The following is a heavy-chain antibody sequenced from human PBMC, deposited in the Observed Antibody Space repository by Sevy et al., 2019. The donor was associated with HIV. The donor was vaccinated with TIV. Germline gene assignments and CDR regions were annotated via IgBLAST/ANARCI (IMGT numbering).Heavy chain of an antibody. CDR3: AKDLPAAREGDSWGDDAFDI. Sequence: GGSLRLSCAASGFTFSSYDMHWVRQAPGKGLEWVAVIWYDGSNKYYADSVKGRFTISRDNSKNTLYLQMNSLRAEDTAVYYCAKDLPAAREGDSWGDDAFDIWGQGTMVTVSS. D-gene: IGHD2-2*01. J-gene: IGHJ3*02. CDR2: IWYDGSNK. V-gene: IGHV3-33*06. CDR1: GFTFSSYD.